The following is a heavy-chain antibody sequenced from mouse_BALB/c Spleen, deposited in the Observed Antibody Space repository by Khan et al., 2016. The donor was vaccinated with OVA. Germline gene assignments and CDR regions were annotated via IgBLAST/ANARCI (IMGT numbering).Heavy chain of an antibody. Sequence: QIQLVQSGAELARPGASVKMSCKASGYTFTSYTIHWIKLRPGQGLEWIGYINPSNGYTNYNQKFKDKATLTADKSSTTAYMQLSSLTSDDSAVYNCVRVGAYYRNDGWFAYWGQGTLVTVSA. CDR3: VRVGAYYRNDGWFAY. J-gene: IGHJ3*01. D-gene: IGHD2-14*01. CDR2: INPSNGYT. V-gene: IGHV1-4*01. CDR1: GYTFTSYT.